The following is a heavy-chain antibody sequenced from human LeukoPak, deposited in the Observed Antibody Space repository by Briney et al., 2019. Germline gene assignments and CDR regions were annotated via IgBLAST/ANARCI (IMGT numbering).Heavy chain of an antibody. J-gene: IGHJ6*03. CDR2: IYYSGST. CDR3: ARGVVPAASYYYYYMDV. V-gene: IGHV4-39*01. Sequence: SETLSLTCTVSGGSISSSSYYWGWIRQPPGKGLEWIGSIYYSGSTYYNPSLKSRVTISVDTSKNQFSLKLSSVTVADTAVYYCARGVVPAASYYYYYMDVWGKGTTVTVSS. D-gene: IGHD2-2*01. CDR1: GGSISSSSYY.